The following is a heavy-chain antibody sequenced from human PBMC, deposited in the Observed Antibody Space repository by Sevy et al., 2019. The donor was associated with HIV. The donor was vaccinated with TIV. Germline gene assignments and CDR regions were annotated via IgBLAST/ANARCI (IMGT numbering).Heavy chain of an antibody. Sequence: GGSLRLSCAASGFTFSDYYMSWIRQAPGKGLEWVSYISSSGSTIYYADSVKGRFTISRENAKNSLYLQMNSLRAEDTAVYYCARDTTTTFFYDYWGQGTLVTVSS. CDR2: ISSSGSTI. D-gene: IGHD1-1*01. J-gene: IGHJ4*02. V-gene: IGHV3-11*01. CDR1: GFTFSDYY. CDR3: ARDTTTTFFYDY.